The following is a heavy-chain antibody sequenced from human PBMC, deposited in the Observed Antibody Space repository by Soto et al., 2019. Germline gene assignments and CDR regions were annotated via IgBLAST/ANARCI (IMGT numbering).Heavy chain of an antibody. V-gene: IGHV3-74*01. Sequence: GGSLRLSCAASGFTLSGYWMHWVRQGPGKGLVWVARINSNGSTTNYADSVKGRFTISRDNAKNTLYLQMNSLRAEDTAIYYCASERSGYNFDYWGQGTLVTVSS. D-gene: IGHD5-12*01. J-gene: IGHJ4*02. CDR1: GFTLSGYW. CDR3: ASERSGYNFDY. CDR2: INSNGSTT.